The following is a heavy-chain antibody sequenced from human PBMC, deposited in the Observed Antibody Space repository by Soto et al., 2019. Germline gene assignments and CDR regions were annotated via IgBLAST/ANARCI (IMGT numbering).Heavy chain of an antibody. D-gene: IGHD2-15*01. CDR1: GYSITSGYY. J-gene: IGHJ6*02. CDR3: AREGGTYCSGGSCYSDYYYYAMDV. CDR2: IYHSGNT. Sequence: PSETLSLTCAVSGYSITSGYYWGWIRQPPGKGLEWIGSIYHSGNTYYNPSLKSRVTISVDTSKNQFSLRLSSVTAADTAVYYFAREGGTYCSGGSCYSDYYYYAMDVWGQGTTVTVSS. V-gene: IGHV4-38-2*02.